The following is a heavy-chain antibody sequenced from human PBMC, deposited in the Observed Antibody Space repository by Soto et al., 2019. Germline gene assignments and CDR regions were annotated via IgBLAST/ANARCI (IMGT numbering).Heavy chain of an antibody. J-gene: IGHJ5*02. CDR2: ISYDGSNK. CDR1: GFTFSSYG. CDR3: AKDIYKYSGYDP. D-gene: IGHD5-12*01. V-gene: IGHV3-30*18. Sequence: GGSLRLSCAASGFTFSSYGMHWVRQAPGKGLEWVAVISYDGSNKYYADSVKGRFTISRDNSKNTLYLQMNSLRAEDTAVYYCAKDIYKYSGYDPWGQGTLVTVSS.